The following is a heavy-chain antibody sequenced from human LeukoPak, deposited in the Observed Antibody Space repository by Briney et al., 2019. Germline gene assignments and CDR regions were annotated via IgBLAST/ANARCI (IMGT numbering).Heavy chain of an antibody. V-gene: IGHV4-4*02. D-gene: IGHD1-26*01. CDR2: IYHSGST. CDR1: GGSISSSNW. J-gene: IGHJ6*03. Sequence: SGTLSHTCAVSGGSISSSNWWSWVRQPPGKGLEWIGEIYHSGSTNYNPSLKSRVTISVDKSKNQFSLKLSSVTAADTAVYYCARQGQGVVGAESYYYYMDVWGKGTTVTVSS. CDR3: ARQGQGVVGAESYYYYMDV.